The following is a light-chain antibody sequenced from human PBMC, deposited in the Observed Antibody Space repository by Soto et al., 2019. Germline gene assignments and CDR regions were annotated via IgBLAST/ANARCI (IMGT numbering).Light chain of an antibody. CDR1: SSNIGAGFD. CDR3: QSFDTSLGRSV. CDR2: GNN. Sequence: QSALTQPPSVSGAPGQRVTIPCTGTSSNIGAGFDVLWYQHLPGTAPKLLIYGNNHRPSGVPDRFSGSKSGTSASLAITGLQAEDEADYSCQSFDTSLGRSVFGGGTKLTVL. J-gene: IGLJ2*01. V-gene: IGLV1-40*01.